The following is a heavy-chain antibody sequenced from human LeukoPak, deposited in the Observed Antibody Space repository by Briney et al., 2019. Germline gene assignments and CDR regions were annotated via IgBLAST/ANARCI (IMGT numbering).Heavy chain of an antibody. CDR3: ARHGKLRYFDWLTELDY. V-gene: IGHV4-59*08. D-gene: IGHD3-9*01. CDR1: GDSISSYY. J-gene: IGHJ4*02. CDR2: IYYSGST. Sequence: SETLSLTCTVSGDSISSYYWSWIRQPPGKGLEWIGYIYYSGSTYYNPSLKSRVTISVDTSKNQFSLKLSSVTAADTAVYYCARHGKLRYFDWLTELDYWGQGTLVTVSS.